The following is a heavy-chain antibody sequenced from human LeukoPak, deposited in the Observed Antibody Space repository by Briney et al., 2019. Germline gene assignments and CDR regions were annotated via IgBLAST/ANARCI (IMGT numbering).Heavy chain of an antibody. J-gene: IGHJ4*02. V-gene: IGHV3-21*01. CDR3: ARAGFLGGSGSYYLN. Sequence: GGSLRLSCAASGFTFSSYSMNWVRQAPGKRLEWVSSISSSSSYIYYADSVKGRFTISRDNAKNSLYLQMNSLRAEDTAVYYCARAGFLGGSGSYYLNWGQGTLVTVSS. D-gene: IGHD3-10*01. CDR1: GFTFSSYS. CDR2: ISSSSSYI.